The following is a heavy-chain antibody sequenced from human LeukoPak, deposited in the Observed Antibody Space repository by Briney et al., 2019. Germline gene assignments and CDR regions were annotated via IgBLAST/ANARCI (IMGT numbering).Heavy chain of an antibody. CDR2: IKQDGSGK. V-gene: IGHV3-7*03. CDR1: GLTIRNYW. J-gene: IGHJ4*02. CDR3: AGAGLDY. Sequence: GGSLRLSCEASGLTIRNYWMSWARQAPEKGLEWVANIKQDGSGKHYVDSVKGRFTISRDNTKNSLYLQMNSLRAEDTAVYYCAGAGLDYWGQGTLVTVSS.